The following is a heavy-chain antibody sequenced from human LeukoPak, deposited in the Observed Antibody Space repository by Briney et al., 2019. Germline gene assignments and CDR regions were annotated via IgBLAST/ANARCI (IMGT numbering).Heavy chain of an antibody. CDR2: INPNSGGT. J-gene: IGHJ4*02. CDR3: ARWNLTPRPIDY. Sequence: ASVKVSCKASGYTFTGYYMHWVRQAPGQGLEWMGWINPNSGGTNYAQKFQGRVTMTTDTSTSTAYMELRSLRSDDTVVYYCARWNLTPRPIDYWGQGTLVTVSS. D-gene: IGHD1-1*01. V-gene: IGHV1-2*02. CDR1: GYTFTGYY.